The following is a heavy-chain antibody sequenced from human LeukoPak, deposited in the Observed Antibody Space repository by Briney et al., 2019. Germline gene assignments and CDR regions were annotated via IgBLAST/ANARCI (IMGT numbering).Heavy chain of an antibody. Sequence: PSETLSLTCAVYGGSFSGYYWSWIRQPPGKGLEWIGEISHSGSTNYNPSLKSRVTISVDTSKNQFSLKLSSVTAADTAVYYCARRALSITMVRGGVFDYWGQGTLVTVSS. CDR2: ISHSGST. D-gene: IGHD3-10*01. CDR1: GGSFSGYY. J-gene: IGHJ4*02. V-gene: IGHV4-34*01. CDR3: ARRALSITMVRGGVFDY.